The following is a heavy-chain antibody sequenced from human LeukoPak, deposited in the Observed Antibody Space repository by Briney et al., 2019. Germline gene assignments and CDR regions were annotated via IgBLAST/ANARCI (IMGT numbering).Heavy chain of an antibody. D-gene: IGHD6-19*01. V-gene: IGHV4-39*01. CDR3: VRHGQWLLWVAY. CDR2: IFYTGTT. CDR1: GASISSNNF. Sequence: PSETLSLTCAVSGASISSNNFWGWIRQPPGKGLEWIGSIFYTGTTYYNPSLKSRATISVDTSKNHLSLELTSVNAADTAMYYCVRHGQWLLWVAYGGQGTRFTVSS. J-gene: IGHJ4*02.